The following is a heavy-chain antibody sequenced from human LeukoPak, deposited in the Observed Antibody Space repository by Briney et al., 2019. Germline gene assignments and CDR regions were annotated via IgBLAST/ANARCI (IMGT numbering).Heavy chain of an antibody. CDR2: ICWNSGSI. J-gene: IGHJ3*02. V-gene: IGHV3-9*01. CDR1: GFTFDDYA. Sequence: GRSLRLSCAVSGFTFDDYAMHWVRQAPGRGLEWVSGICWNSGSIGYADSVKGRFTISRDNAKNSLYLQMNSLRAEDTALYYCPKWSARRVGMWLHDLRAFDIWGQGTMVTVSS. D-gene: IGHD5-12*01. CDR3: PKWSARRVGMWLHDLRAFDI.